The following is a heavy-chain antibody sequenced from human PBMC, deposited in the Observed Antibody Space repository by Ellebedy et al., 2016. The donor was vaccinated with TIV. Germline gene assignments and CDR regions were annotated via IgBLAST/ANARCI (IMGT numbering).Heavy chain of an antibody. CDR2: IYYGGGA. CDR1: GYSISSGFY. Sequence: MPSETLSLTCTVSGYSISSGFYWGWIRQPPGKGLEWIGSIYYGGGAYYKPSLRSRVTISVDTSNNQFSLKLTSVTAADTAVYYCASMWLPRHDSSGYVEFWGQGTMVTVSS. J-gene: IGHJ3*01. D-gene: IGHD3-22*01. V-gene: IGHV4-38-2*02. CDR3: ASMWLPRHDSSGYVEF.